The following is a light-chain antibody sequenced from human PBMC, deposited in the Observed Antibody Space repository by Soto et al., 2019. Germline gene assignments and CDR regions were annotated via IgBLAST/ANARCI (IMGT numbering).Light chain of an antibody. CDR1: QSVSSY. CDR2: DAS. CDR3: QHYYSSPLT. Sequence: EIVLTQSPATLSLSPGERATLSCRASQSVSSYLAWYQQKPGQAPRLLIYDASNRATGIPARFSGSGSGTDFTLTISSLEPEDVAAYYCQHYYSSPLTFGQGTRVEIK. J-gene: IGKJ1*01. V-gene: IGKV3-11*01.